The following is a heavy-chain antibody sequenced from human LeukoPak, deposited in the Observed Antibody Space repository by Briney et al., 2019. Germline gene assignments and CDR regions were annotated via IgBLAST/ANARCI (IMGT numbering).Heavy chain of an antibody. D-gene: IGHD2-8*01. V-gene: IGHV5-51*01. Sequence: GESLKIPCKGSGYSFTSYWIGWVRQMPGKGLEWMGIIYPGDSDTRYSPSFQGQVTISADKSISTAYLQWSSLKASDTAMYYCARRYCTNGVCSFGFDYWGQGTLVTVSS. CDR2: IYPGDSDT. CDR3: ARRYCTNGVCSFGFDY. CDR1: GYSFTSYW. J-gene: IGHJ4*02.